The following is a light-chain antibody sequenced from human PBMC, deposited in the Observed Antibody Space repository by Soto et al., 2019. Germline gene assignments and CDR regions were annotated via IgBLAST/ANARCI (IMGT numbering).Light chain of an antibody. CDR1: QSLTSF. J-gene: IGKJ4*01. CDR3: QQSSSAPRLT. Sequence: DIQMTQSPSSLSAPVGDRVSISCRASQSLTSFLNWYQQKSGKAPKLLIFGASNLQTGVPSRFSCSGSGTDFTLTISSLQPDDFATYYCQQSSSAPRLTIGGGTRVEIK. V-gene: IGKV1-39*01. CDR2: GAS.